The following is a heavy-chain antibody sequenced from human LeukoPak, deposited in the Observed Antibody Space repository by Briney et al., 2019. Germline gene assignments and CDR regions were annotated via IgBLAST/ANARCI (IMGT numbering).Heavy chain of an antibody. CDR1: GFTLSNFW. J-gene: IGHJ4*02. CDR2: ISSEGSST. V-gene: IGHV3-74*03. Sequence: GGSLRLSCEVFGFTLSNFWMHWVRQGPGKGLVWVSRISSEGSSTMYADSVKGRFIISRDNAKNTLYLEMNNLRAEDTAVYYCGRDFALGEGPVDYWGQGTLVTVSS. CDR3: GRDFALGEGPVDY. D-gene: IGHD2-21*01.